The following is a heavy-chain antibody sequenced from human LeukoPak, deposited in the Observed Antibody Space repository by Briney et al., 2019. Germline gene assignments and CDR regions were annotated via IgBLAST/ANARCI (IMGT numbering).Heavy chain of an antibody. CDR2: ISSSSSYI. CDR3: AREITLWGGPERGTFYYYYGMDV. V-gene: IGHV3-21*01. Sequence: GGSLRLSCAASGFTFSSYSMNWVRQAPGKGLEWVSSISSSSSYIYYADSVKGRFTISRDNAKNSLYLQMNSLRAEDTAVYYCAREITLWGGPERGTFYYYYGMDVWGQGTTVTVSS. CDR1: GFTFSSYS. D-gene: IGHD1-26*01. J-gene: IGHJ6*02.